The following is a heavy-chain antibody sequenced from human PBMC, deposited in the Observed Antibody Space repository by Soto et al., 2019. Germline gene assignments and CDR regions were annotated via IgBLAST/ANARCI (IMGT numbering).Heavy chain of an antibody. Sequence: SETLSLTCAVYGGSFSGYYWSWIRQPPGKGLEWIGEINHSGSTNYNPSLKSRVTISVDTSKNQFSLKLSSVTAADTAVYYCARGHYDFWSGYGRPYYYGMDVWGQGTTVTVSS. J-gene: IGHJ6*02. CDR3: ARGHYDFWSGYGRPYYYGMDV. CDR1: GGSFSGYY. D-gene: IGHD3-3*01. CDR2: INHSGST. V-gene: IGHV4-34*01.